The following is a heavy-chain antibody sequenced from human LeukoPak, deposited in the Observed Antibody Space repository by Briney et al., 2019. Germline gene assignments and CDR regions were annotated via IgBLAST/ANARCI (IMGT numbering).Heavy chain of an antibody. Sequence: PGGSLRLSCAASGFSFSSYTMNWVRQAPGKGLEWISYIYSGSSTINYADSVRGRFTTSRDNAKNSLFLQMNSLRAEDTAVYYCARGYCSGNSCFNLDYWGQGILVTVSS. V-gene: IGHV3-48*01. CDR3: ARGYCSGNSCFNLDY. D-gene: IGHD2-15*01. CDR2: IYSGSSTI. CDR1: GFSFSSYT. J-gene: IGHJ4*01.